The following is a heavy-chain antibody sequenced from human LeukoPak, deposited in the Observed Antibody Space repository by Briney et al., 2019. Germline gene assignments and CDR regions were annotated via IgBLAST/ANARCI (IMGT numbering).Heavy chain of an antibody. J-gene: IGHJ4*02. CDR1: GFTFSSYA. CDR2: ISYDGSNK. V-gene: IGHV3-30*04. CDR3: ARDRSYGDYVWDLDY. D-gene: IGHD4-17*01. Sequence: GGSLRLSCAASGFTFSSYAMHWVRQAPGKGLEWVAVISYDGSNKYYADSVKGRFTISRDNSKNTLYLQMNSLRAEDTAVYYCARDRSYGDYVWDLDYWGQGTLVTVSS.